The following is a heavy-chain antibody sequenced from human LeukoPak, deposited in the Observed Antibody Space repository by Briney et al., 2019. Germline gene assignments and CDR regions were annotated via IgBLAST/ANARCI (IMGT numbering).Heavy chain of an antibody. Sequence: SETLSLTCAVYAGSFSGYYWGWIRQPPGGGLEWMGEINHSGSSNYTPSLKSRVTTSVDTSTNQFSLKLSSVTAPDTAVYYCVCSAYRSGPRIDYCGRATLVIVSS. V-gene: IGHV4-34*01. CDR3: VCSAYRSGPRIDY. J-gene: IGHJ4*02. CDR2: INHSGSS. CDR1: AGSFSGYY. D-gene: IGHD6-19*01.